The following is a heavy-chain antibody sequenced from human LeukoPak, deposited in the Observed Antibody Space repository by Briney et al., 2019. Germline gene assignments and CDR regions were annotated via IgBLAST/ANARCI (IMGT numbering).Heavy chain of an antibody. CDR2: IHSDGINK. J-gene: IGHJ4*02. Sequence: GGSLRLSCAPSGVTISSYGMRWVCQAPGDGLEGGAFIHSDGINKYYPDSVTGRFTISRDNSKNTLYLQLHSLRAEDTAVYYCAYSTLSTWGQGTLVTVSS. CDR3: AYSTLST. V-gene: IGHV3-30*02. CDR1: GVTISSYG. D-gene: IGHD2/OR15-2a*01.